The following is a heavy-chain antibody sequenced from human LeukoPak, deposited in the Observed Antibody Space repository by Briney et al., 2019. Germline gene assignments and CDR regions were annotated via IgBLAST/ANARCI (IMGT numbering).Heavy chain of an antibody. V-gene: IGHV1-69*13. CDR1: GGTFSTYT. J-gene: IGHJ4*02. CDR3: ARDPDS. Sequence: GASVKVSCKASGGTFSTYTFSWVRQAPGQGLEWIGRIITIFGAANYAQKFQGRVTISADESTGTVYMELRSLRSEDTAVYYCARDPDSWGQGTLATVSP. CDR2: IITIFGAA.